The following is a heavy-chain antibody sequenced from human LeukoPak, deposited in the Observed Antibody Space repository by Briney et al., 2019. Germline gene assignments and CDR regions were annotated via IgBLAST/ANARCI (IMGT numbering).Heavy chain of an antibody. CDR1: GLTFSSHW. J-gene: IGHJ4*02. Sequence: LPGGSLRLSCAASGLTFSSHWMHWVRQAPGKGLVWVSRITNDGSSTTYADSVKGRFTVSRDNAKDTLYLQVNNLRAEDTAVYYCARGPNSNWSGLDFWGQGTLLTVSS. CDR3: ARGPNSNWSGLDF. V-gene: IGHV3-74*01. D-gene: IGHD6-6*01. CDR2: ITNDGSST.